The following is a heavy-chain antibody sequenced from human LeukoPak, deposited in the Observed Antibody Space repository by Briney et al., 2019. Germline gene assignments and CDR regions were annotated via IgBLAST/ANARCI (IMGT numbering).Heavy chain of an antibody. CDR1: GFPLSSYG. D-gene: IGHD3-10*01. Sequence: GGSLRLSYAVSGFPLSSYGMHWLRQPPGKGLEWVAFIRYDGSNKYYADSVKGRFTISRDNSKNTLFLQMNSLRAEDTAVYYCAKGGNRYDYYGRFDDWGQGTLVTVSS. CDR2: IRYDGSNK. J-gene: IGHJ4*02. V-gene: IGHV3-30*02. CDR3: AKGGNRYDYYGRFDD.